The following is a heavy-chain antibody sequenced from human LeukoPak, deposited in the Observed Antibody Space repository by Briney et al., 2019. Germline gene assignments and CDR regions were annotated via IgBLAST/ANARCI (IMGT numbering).Heavy chain of an antibody. V-gene: IGHV4-61*02. CDR1: GGSISSVSYY. CDR3: ARGGYDRAFDY. D-gene: IGHD3-9*01. Sequence: SETLSLTCTVSGGSISSVSYYWSWIRQPAGKGLEWIGRIYTSGSTNYNPSLNSRVIISVDTSKNQFSLKLSSVTAADTAVYYCARGGYDRAFDYWGQGTLVTVSS. J-gene: IGHJ4*02. CDR2: IYTSGST.